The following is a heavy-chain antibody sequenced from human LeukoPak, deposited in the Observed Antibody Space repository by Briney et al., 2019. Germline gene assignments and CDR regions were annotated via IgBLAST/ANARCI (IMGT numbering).Heavy chain of an antibody. D-gene: IGHD4-17*01. CDR2: IRSDGNNE. Sequence: GGSLRLSCAASGFTFSNYGMHWVRQAPGKGLEWVAFIRSDGNNEYYADSVKGRFTISRDNSKNTLNLQMNSLRAEDTAVCYCAKRMTTEAKNYFDDWGQGTLVTVSS. V-gene: IGHV3-30*02. CDR3: AKRMTTEAKNYFDD. CDR1: GFTFSNYG. J-gene: IGHJ4*02.